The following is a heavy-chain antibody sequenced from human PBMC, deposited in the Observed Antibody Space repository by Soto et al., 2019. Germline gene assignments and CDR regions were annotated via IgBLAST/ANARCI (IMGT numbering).Heavy chain of an antibody. CDR2: LYHSGST. D-gene: IGHD3-16*01. CDR1: GASVTSGGYS. J-gene: IGHJ5*02. CDR3: DRGGAGLAPLDP. V-gene: IGHV4-30-2*01. Sequence: QLQLRESGSGLVKPSQTLSLTCAVSGASVTSGGYSWSWIRQPPGNGLEWIGYLYHSGSTYYNPSLRRCVIISVDRSHNQFSLQLTSVTAADTAVYYGDRGGAGLAPLDPWGQGTLVTVSS.